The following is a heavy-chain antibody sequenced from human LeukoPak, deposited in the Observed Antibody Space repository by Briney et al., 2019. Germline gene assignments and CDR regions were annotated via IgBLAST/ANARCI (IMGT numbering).Heavy chain of an antibody. CDR3: AKGLKAFDI. CDR2: ISGSGGST. CDR1: GFTFDDYG. D-gene: IGHD2-8*01. J-gene: IGHJ3*02. Sequence: PGRSLRLSCAASGFTFDDYGMHWVRQAPGKGLEWVSGISGSGGSTYYADSVKGRFTISRDNSKNTLYLQMNSLRAEDTAVYYCAKGLKAFDIWGQGTMVTVSS. V-gene: IGHV3-23*01.